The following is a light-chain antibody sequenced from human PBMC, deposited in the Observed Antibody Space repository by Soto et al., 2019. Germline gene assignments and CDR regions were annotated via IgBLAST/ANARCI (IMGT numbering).Light chain of an antibody. CDR1: HSFSSSH. CDR3: QPYGSAPFT. CDR2: DAS. V-gene: IGKV3-20*01. J-gene: IGKJ3*01. Sequence: EDVVSHSRGTVSLSPVERATLSSIASHSFSSSHLAWSRQKPGQPPRLLIYDASSRATGIPDRISGSGSGPDFTLSIRRMQPADCAVYYCQPYGSAPFTFGPGTKVDIK.